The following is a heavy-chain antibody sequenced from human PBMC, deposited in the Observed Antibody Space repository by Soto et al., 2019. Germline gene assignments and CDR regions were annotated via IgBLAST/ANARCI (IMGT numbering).Heavy chain of an antibody. Sequence: QVQLVESGGGVVQPGRSLRLSCAASGFTLSSYGMHWVRQAPGKGLEWVAVISYDGSNKYYADSVKGRFTISRDNSKNTLYLQMNSLRAEDTAVYYCAKTITMVRGVIYYYGMDVWGQGTTVTVSS. CDR2: ISYDGSNK. D-gene: IGHD3-10*01. CDR3: AKTITMVRGVIYYYGMDV. CDR1: GFTLSSYG. J-gene: IGHJ6*02. V-gene: IGHV3-30*18.